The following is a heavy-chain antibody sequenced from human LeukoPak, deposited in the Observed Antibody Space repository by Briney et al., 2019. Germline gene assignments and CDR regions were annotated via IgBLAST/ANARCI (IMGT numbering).Heavy chain of an antibody. J-gene: IGHJ6*03. CDR1: GGSFSGYY. CDR2: INHSGST. Sequence: SETLSLTCAVYGGSFSGYYWSWIRQPPGQGLEWLGEINHSGSTNYNPSLKSPVTISVDTSKNQFSLKLSSVTAADTAVYYCAGRDTMVRGVITIKRYYYMDVWGKGTTVTISS. CDR3: AGRDTMVRGVITIKRYYYMDV. V-gene: IGHV4-34*01. D-gene: IGHD3-10*01.